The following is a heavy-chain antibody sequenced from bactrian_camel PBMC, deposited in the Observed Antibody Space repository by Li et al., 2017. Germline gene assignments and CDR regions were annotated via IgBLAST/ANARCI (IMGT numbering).Heavy chain of an antibody. J-gene: IGHJ6*01. Sequence: HVQLVESGGGSVQAGGSLRLSCAASRYTYNNYYLGWFRQAPENEREGVAVIYTPKGTTYYDDSVKGRFTISWDDAKNTLYLQMNTLKPEDTAMYYCAADRGNFGYQLRARTFDFWGQGTQVTVS. CDR2: IYTPKGTT. V-gene: IGHV3S1*01. CDR1: RYTYNNYY. CDR3: AADRGNFGYQLRARTFDF. D-gene: IGHD3*01.